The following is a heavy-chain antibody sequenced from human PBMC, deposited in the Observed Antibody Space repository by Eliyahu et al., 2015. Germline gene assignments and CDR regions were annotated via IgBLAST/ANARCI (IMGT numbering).Heavy chain of an antibody. Sequence: QVQLVQSGAEVKKPGASVKVSCKASGYTFXSXYMXWVRQAPGQGLEWMGIINPSGGSTSYAQKFQGRVTMTRDTSTSTVYMELSSLRSEDTAVYYCASSSMATTPYYYYYGMDVWGQGTTVTVSS. D-gene: IGHD5-24*01. CDR3: ASSSMATTPYYYYYGMDV. CDR1: GYTFXSXY. V-gene: IGHV1-46*01. J-gene: IGHJ6*02. CDR2: INPSGGST.